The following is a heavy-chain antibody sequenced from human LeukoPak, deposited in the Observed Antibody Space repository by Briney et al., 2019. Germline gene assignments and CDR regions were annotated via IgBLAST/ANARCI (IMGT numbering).Heavy chain of an antibody. J-gene: IGHJ4*02. V-gene: IGHV3-21*01. CDR2: ISSSSSYI. CDR1: GFTFSSYS. Sequence: GGSLRLSCAASGFTFSSYSMNWVRQAPGKGLEWVSSISSSSSYIYYADSVKGRFTIYRDNAKNSLYLQMNSLRAEDTAVYYCARDLLTYSSSWGYWGQGTLVTVSS. CDR3: ARDLLTYSSSWGY. D-gene: IGHD6-13*01.